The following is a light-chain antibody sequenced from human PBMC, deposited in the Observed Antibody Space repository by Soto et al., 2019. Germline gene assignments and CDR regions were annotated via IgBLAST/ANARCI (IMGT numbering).Light chain of an antibody. Sequence: EIVMTHSPGTLSLSPVETATLSFSASQSVSSNYVAWFHQKPGQAPRLLIYDASNRATGIPARFSGSGSGTDFTLTISSLEPEDFAVYYCQQRSNWPSFGQGTRLEIK. CDR1: QSVSSN. J-gene: IGKJ5*01. V-gene: IGKV3-11*01. CDR3: QQRSNWPS. CDR2: DAS.